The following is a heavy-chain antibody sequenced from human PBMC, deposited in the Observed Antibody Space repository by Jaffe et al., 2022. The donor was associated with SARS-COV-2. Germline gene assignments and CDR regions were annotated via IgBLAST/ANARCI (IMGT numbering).Heavy chain of an antibody. J-gene: IGHJ6*03. CDR3: ARGVERKAYGSGSYRSYYYYYMDV. CDR1: GYTFTSYD. Sequence: QVQLVQSGAEVKKPGASVKVSCKASGYTFTSYDINWVRQATGQGLEWMGWMNPNSGNTGYAQKFQGRVTMTRNTSISTAYMELSSLRSEDTAVYYCARGVERKAYGSGSYRSYYYYYMDVWGKGTTVTVSS. V-gene: IGHV1-8*01. D-gene: IGHD3-10*01. CDR2: MNPNSGNT.